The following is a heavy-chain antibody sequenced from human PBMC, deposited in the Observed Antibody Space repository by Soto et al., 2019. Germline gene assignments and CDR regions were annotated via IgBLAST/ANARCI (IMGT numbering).Heavy chain of an antibody. J-gene: IGHJ5*02. CDR1: DTSISDNY. CDR2: ISDRGGP. CDR3: ARVADSSVYYYGHKWFDP. Sequence: ETLSLTCTVSDTSISDNYWSWFRQPPGKGLEWIGYISDRGGPNYNPSLDFRVTISVDTSKNQFSLTLSSVTAADTAVYYCARVADSSVYYYGHKWFDPWGQGTPVTVSS. D-gene: IGHD3-22*01. V-gene: IGHV4-59*01.